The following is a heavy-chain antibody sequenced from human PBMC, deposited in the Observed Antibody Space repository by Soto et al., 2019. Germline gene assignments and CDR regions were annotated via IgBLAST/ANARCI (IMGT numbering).Heavy chain of an antibody. CDR1: GVSVITGCFY. V-gene: IGHV4-61*01. J-gene: IGHJ5*02. CDR2: IYYSGST. CDR3: ARDVSSNNWFDP. Sequence: GVSVITGCFYPSWLRQPPGKGLEWIGYIYYSGSTNYNPSLKSRVTISVDTSKNQFSLKLSSVTAADTAVYYCARDVSSNNWFDPWGQGTRVTVSA.